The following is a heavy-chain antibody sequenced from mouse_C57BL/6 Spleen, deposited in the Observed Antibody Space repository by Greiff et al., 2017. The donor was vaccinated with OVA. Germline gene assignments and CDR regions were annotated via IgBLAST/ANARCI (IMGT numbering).Heavy chain of an antibody. V-gene: IGHV1-61*01. D-gene: IGHD2-5*01. Sequence: QVQLQQPGAELVRPGSSVKLSCKASGYTFTSYWMDWVKQRPGQGLEWIGNIYPSDSETHYNQKFKDKATLTVDKSSSTAYMQLSSLTSEDSAVYYCARAFSNYEGAWFAYWGQGTLVTVSA. J-gene: IGHJ3*01. CDR1: GYTFTSYW. CDR3: ARAFSNYEGAWFAY. CDR2: IYPSDSET.